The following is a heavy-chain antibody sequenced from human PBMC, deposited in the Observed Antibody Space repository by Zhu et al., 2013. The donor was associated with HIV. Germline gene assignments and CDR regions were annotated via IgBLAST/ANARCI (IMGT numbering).Heavy chain of an antibody. CDR3: ARDGGEYSYGL. V-gene: IGHV1-2*02. Sequence: QVQLVQSGTEVKKPGASVKVSCKASGYTFTGYYIHWVRQAPGQGLEWMGWINPNSGGTNHAQKFEGRVTMTRDTSIRTAYMELSRLRSDDTAVYYCARDGGEYSYGLWGQGTVVT. D-gene: IGHD5-18*01. CDR2: INPNSGGT. J-gene: IGHJ4*02. CDR1: GYTFTGYY.